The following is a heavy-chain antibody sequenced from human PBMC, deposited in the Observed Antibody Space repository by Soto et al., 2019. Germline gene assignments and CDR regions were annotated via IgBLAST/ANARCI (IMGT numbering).Heavy chain of an antibody. Sequence: EVQLVESGGGLVQPGGSLRLSCAASGFTFSSYWMSWVRQAPGKGLEWVANLKQDGSEKYYVDSVKGRFTISRDNAKNSLYLQMNSLRAEDTAVYYCARVRCSGGSCYFSDYFDYWGQGTLVTVSS. CDR2: LKQDGSEK. CDR3: ARVRCSGGSCYFSDYFDY. CDR1: GFTFSSYW. J-gene: IGHJ4*02. D-gene: IGHD2-15*01. V-gene: IGHV3-7*01.